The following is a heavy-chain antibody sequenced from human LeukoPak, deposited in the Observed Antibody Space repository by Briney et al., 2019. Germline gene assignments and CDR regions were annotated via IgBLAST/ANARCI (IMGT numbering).Heavy chain of an antibody. CDR2: ISSGGTYE. CDR1: GFTFSNYA. D-gene: IGHD3-10*01. CDR3: ARDSTYYYDSGSSGPHYFDD. J-gene: IGHJ4*02. V-gene: IGHV3-30*01. Sequence: GGSLRLSCAASGFTFSNYAMHWVRQAPGKGLEWVALISSGGTYEYYADSVKGRFIISRDNSKNTLYLQLNSLRDEDTAVYYCARDSTYYYDSGSSGPHYFDDWGQGTLVTVSS.